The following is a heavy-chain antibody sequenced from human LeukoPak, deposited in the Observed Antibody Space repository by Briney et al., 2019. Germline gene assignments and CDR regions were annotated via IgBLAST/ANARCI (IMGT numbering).Heavy chain of an antibody. CDR1: GGTFSSYA. D-gene: IGHD3-10*01. CDR2: IFPIFGTA. J-gene: IGHJ3*02. CDR3: AREGGTMVRGVINAFDI. Sequence: SVKVSCKASGGTFSSYAISWVRQAPGQGLEWMGGIFPIFGTANYAQKFQGRVTITADESTSTAYMELSSLRSEDTAVYYCAREGGTMVRGVINAFDIWGQGTMVTVSS. V-gene: IGHV1-69*01.